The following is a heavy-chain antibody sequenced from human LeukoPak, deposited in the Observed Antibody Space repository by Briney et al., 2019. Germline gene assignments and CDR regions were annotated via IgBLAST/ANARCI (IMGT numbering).Heavy chain of an antibody. Sequence: GGSLRLSCAASGFTFSSYTMNWVRQAPGKGLERISSISSSSTYIYYADSVKGRFTISRDNAKNSLYLQMNSLRAEDTAVYYCARGGGWDAYYYYGLDVWGQGTTVTVSS. CDR1: GFTFSSYT. J-gene: IGHJ6*02. CDR3: ARGGGWDAYYYYGLDV. V-gene: IGHV3-21*01. CDR2: ISSSSTYI. D-gene: IGHD6-19*01.